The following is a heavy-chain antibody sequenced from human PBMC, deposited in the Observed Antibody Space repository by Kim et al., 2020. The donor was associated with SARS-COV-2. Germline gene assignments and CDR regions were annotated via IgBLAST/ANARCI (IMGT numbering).Heavy chain of an antibody. V-gene: IGHV3-30*03. J-gene: IGHJ4*02. Sequence: GGSLRLSCAASGFTFSSYGMHWVRQAPGKGLEWVAVISYDGSNKYYADSVKGRFTISRDNSKNTLYLQMNSLRAEDTAVYYCVTESSSWYRILDYWGQGT. D-gene: IGHD6-13*01. CDR1: GFTFSSYG. CDR3: VTESSSWYRILDY. CDR2: ISYDGSNK.